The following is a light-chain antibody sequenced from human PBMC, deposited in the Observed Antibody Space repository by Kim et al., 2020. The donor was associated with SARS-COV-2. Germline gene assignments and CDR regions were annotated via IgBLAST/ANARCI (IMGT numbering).Light chain of an antibody. CDR3: QQYNGYGA. Sequence: SGAGGGRVTRTCRGSEGSSRWLAWYQQKPGKAPKLLSYEAASLESGVPSRFSGSASGTEFTLTSSSLQTDDVATYYCQQYNGYGAFGQGTKLEI. CDR2: EAA. V-gene: IGKV1-5*03. CDR1: EGSSRW. J-gene: IGKJ2*01.